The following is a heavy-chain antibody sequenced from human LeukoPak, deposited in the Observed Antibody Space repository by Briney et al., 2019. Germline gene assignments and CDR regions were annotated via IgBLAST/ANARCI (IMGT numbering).Heavy chain of an antibody. D-gene: IGHD3-9*01. CDR3: ARISLTGYAPISGYFDY. V-gene: IGHV4-59*12. CDR1: GGSISSYY. CDR2: IYYSGST. J-gene: IGHJ4*02. Sequence: SSETLSLTCTVSGGSISSYYWSWIRQPAGKGLEWIGIIYYSGSTYYNPSLKSRVTISVDTSKNQFSLKLTSVTAADTAVYYCARISLTGYAPISGYFDYWGQGTLVTVSS.